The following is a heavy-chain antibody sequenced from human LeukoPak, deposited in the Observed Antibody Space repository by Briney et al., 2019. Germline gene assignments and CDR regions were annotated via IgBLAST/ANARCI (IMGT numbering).Heavy chain of an antibody. CDR1: GGSISSGSYY. D-gene: IGHD6-13*01. Sequence: SETLSLTCIVSGGSISSGSYYWSWIRQPAGKGLEWIGRIYTSGTTNYNPSLKSRVTISVDTSKNQFSLQLNSVTPEDTAVYYCARGFDGYSSSRTYYYYYYMDVWGKGTTVTVSS. J-gene: IGHJ6*03. V-gene: IGHV4-61*02. CDR2: IYTSGTT. CDR3: ARGFDGYSSSRTYYYYYYMDV.